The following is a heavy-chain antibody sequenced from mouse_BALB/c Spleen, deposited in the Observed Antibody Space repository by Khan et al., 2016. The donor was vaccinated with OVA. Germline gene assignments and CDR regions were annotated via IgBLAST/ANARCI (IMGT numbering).Heavy chain of an antibody. CDR2: INPNTDYT. J-gene: IGHJ3*01. CDR1: GFTFTSYW. D-gene: IGHD1-1*01. CDR3: VIHGSSAAWFTY. V-gene: IGHV1-7*01. Sequence: VQLQESGAELAKPGASVKMSCKASGFTFTSYWMHWLKQRPGQGLEWIGYINPNTDYTEYNQKFKDKATLTADKSSSTAYMQLTSLTSEDSVFYYCVIHGSSAAWFTYWGRGTLVTVSA.